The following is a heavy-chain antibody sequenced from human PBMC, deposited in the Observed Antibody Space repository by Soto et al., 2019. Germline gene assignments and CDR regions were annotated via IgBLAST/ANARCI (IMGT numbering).Heavy chain of an antibody. CDR2: IYYSGST. Sequence: SETLSLTCTVSGGSISSHYWSWIRQPPGKGLEWIGYIYYSGSTNYNPSLKSRVTISVDTSKNQFSLKLSSVTAADTAVYYCARGPLYSSGWYVNYYYGMDVWGQGTTVTVSS. CDR3: ARGPLYSSGWYVNYYYGMDV. D-gene: IGHD6-19*01. J-gene: IGHJ6*02. V-gene: IGHV4-59*11. CDR1: GGSISSHY.